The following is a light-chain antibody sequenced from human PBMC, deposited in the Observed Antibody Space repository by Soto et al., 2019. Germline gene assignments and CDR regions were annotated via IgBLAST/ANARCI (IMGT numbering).Light chain of an antibody. J-gene: IGKJ2*01. Sequence: EIVLSQSPATLSLSPGERATLSCRASQSVSSYLAWYQHKPGQAPRLLIYDASNRATGIPARFSGSGSGTDFTLTISSLEPEDFAVYYCQQRSNWPHTFGPGTKLEIK. CDR2: DAS. CDR3: QQRSNWPHT. CDR1: QSVSSY. V-gene: IGKV3-11*01.